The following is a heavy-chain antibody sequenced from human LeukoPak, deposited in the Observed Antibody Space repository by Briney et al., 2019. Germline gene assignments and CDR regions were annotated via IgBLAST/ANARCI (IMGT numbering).Heavy chain of an antibody. V-gene: IGHV5-51*01. Sequence: GESLKISCQGSGYDFATYRIGWVRQMPGKGLEWMGRIYPGDSDTKYSPSFQGQVTISADKSIGSAYLQWSSLKSSDTAMYYCARLPQDYYYHGMDVWGQGTTVSVS. CDR1: GYDFATYR. J-gene: IGHJ6*02. CDR3: ARLPQDYYYHGMDV. CDR2: IYPGDSDT.